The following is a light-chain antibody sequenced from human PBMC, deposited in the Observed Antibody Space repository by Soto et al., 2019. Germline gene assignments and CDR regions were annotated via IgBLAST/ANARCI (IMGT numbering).Light chain of an antibody. CDR3: SSYTSSSTYV. CDR1: SSDVGGYHY. CDR2: DVS. J-gene: IGLJ1*01. V-gene: IGLV2-14*01. Sequence: ALTQPASVSGSPGQSITISCTGTSSDVGGYHYVSWYQQHPGKAPKLMIYDVSNRPSGVSNRFSGSKSGDTASLTISGLQAEDEADYYCSSYTSSSTYVFGTGTKVTVL.